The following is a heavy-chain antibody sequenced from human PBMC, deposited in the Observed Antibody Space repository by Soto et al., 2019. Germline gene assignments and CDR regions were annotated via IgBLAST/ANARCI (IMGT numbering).Heavy chain of an antibody. Sequence: QVQLQESGPGLVKPSETLSLTCTVSGGSISRYYWSWIRQPPGKGLEWIGYIYYSGSTNYNPSLKSRVTISVDTSKNQFSLKLSSVTAADTALYYCARENAVSGDWFDPWGQGTLVTVSS. D-gene: IGHD2-8*01. J-gene: IGHJ5*02. V-gene: IGHV4-59*01. CDR3: ARENAVSGDWFDP. CDR1: GGSISRYY. CDR2: IYYSGST.